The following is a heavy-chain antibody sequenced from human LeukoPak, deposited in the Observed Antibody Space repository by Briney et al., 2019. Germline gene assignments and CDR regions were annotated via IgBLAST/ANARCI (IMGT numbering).Heavy chain of an antibody. CDR3: ARHVPDPVSGYYFDS. V-gene: IGHV4-39*01. Sequence: SETLSLTCTVSGASISSCTHYWGWIRQSPGKGLEWIATIYCGGSTFYSPSLKSRVTLSVDTSKNQFSLNLSSVTAADTAIYYCARHVPDPVSGYYFDSWGQGTLVTVSS. CDR1: GASISSCTHY. J-gene: IGHJ4*02. CDR2: IYCGGST. D-gene: IGHD2-2*01.